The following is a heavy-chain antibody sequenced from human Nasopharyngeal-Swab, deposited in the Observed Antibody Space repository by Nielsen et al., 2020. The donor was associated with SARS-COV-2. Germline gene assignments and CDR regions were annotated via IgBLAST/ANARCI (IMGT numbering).Heavy chain of an antibody. CDR2: IYHSGNT. D-gene: IGHD3-22*01. J-gene: IGHJ5*02. CDR3: AGVDPPGNYFETTAYYPPTRFDT. V-gene: IGHV4-59*12. Sequence: SETLSLTCAVSGDSISSYYWSWIRQSPEKGLEWIGYIYHSGNTKYNPSLKSRVTISIDTSKKELSLKLTSVTAADTAVYYCAGVDPPGNYFETTAYYPPTRFDTWGQGTHVTVSS. CDR1: GDSISSYY.